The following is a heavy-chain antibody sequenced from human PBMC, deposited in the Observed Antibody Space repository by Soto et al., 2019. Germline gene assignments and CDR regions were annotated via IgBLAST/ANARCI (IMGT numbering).Heavy chain of an antibody. V-gene: IGHV1-69*12. Sequence: QVQLVQSGAEVKKPGSSVKISCRAPGDSFNNFALSWVRQAPGLGLEWMGGSIPIFATPTYAPKFQDRVTCTADESTTTAYMELSTLSSDDTAVYYCARHLGADFRNWSFELWGRGTLVTVSS. J-gene: IGHJ2*01. D-gene: IGHD4-4*01. CDR1: GDSFNNFA. CDR3: ARHLGADFRNWSFEL. CDR2: SIPIFATP.